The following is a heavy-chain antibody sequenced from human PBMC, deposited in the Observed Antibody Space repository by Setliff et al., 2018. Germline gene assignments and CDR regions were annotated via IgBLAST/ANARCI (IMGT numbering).Heavy chain of an antibody. CDR2: TIPMFGST. Sequence: SVKVSCKASGDTFSSYGISWVRQAPGQGLEWMGGTIPMFGSTSYAQKFQGIVTIITDESTSTAYMQLSSLGSEDTAVYYCVREGVDSRSSTDFRYYMDVWGKGTTVTVSS. D-gene: IGHD3-22*01. CDR3: VREGVDSRSSTDFRYYMDV. J-gene: IGHJ6*03. V-gene: IGHV1-69*05. CDR1: GDTFSSYG.